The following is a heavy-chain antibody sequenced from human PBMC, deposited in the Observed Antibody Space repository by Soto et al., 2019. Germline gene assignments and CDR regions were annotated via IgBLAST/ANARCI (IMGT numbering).Heavy chain of an antibody. CDR2: IWYDGSNK. CDR1: GFTFSSYG. J-gene: IGHJ3*01. V-gene: IGHV3-33*01. Sequence: QVQLVESGGGVVQPGRSLRLSCAASGFTFSSYGMHWVRRAPGKGLEWVAVIWYDGSNKYYADSVKGRFTISRDNSKYTLYLQMNSLRVEDTAVYYCARGLVVAASGAFDVWGQGTMVTVSS. D-gene: IGHD2-15*01. CDR3: ARGLVVAASGAFDV.